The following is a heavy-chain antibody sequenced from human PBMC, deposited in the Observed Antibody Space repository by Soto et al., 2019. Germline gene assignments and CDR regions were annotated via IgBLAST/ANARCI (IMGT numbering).Heavy chain of an antibody. J-gene: IGHJ6*02. Sequence: QVQLVQSWAEVKKPVASVTVSCKASGYTFASYDINWERQAPGQGLSWMGWMNPNRGNTGYAQKFQCRVTMTRNTSISTAYMELISLRSDDTAVYYCAREKTSYGMDVWGQGTTVSVSS. V-gene: IGHV1-8*01. CDR3: AREKTSYGMDV. CDR1: GYTFASYD. CDR2: MNPNRGNT.